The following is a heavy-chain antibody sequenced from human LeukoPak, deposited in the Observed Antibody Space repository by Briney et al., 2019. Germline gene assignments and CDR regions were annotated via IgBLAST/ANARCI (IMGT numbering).Heavy chain of an antibody. CDR2: IYYSGST. CDR1: GGSISSYY. V-gene: IGHV4-59*01. Sequence: SETLSLTCTVSGGSISSYYWSWIRQPPGKGLEWIGYIYYSGSTNYNPSLKSRVTISVDTSKNQFSLKLSSVTAADTAVYYCARGSGIAVAFDYWGQGTLVIVSS. CDR3: ARGSGIAVAFDY. D-gene: IGHD6-19*01. J-gene: IGHJ4*02.